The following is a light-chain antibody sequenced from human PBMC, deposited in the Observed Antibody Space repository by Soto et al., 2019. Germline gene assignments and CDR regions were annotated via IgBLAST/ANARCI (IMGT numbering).Light chain of an antibody. CDR3: QHYGRSPPSWT. J-gene: IGKJ1*01. V-gene: IGKV3-20*01. CDR2: DAS. CDR1: QSVSSNY. Sequence: EIVLTQSPGTLSLSPGERATLSCRASQSVSSNYLAWYQQKPGQPPRLLLSDASSRATGIPARFSGRLSGTDFTLTISGLEPEDFAVYYCQHYGRSPPSWTFGQGTKVEFK.